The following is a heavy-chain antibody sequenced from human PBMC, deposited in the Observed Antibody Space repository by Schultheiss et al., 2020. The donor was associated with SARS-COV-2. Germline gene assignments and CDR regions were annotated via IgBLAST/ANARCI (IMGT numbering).Heavy chain of an antibody. CDR1: GGAISSSNW. CDR2: INHSGST. V-gene: IGHV4-4*02. Sequence: SETLSLTCAVSGGAISSSNWWSWVRQPPGKGLEWIGEINHSGSTNYNPSLKSRVTISVDTSKNQFSLKLSSVTAADTAVYYSARMVVVAATLGWFDPWGQGTLVTVSS. D-gene: IGHD2-15*01. CDR3: ARMVVVAATLGWFDP. J-gene: IGHJ5*02.